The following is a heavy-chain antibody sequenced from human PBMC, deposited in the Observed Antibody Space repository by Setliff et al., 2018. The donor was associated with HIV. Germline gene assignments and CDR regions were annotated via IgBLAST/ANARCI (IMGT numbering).Heavy chain of an antibody. J-gene: IGHJ6*03. CDR2: ISTYNGKT. V-gene: IGHV1-18*01. Sequence: ASVKVSCKASGYTFISYGISWVRQAPGQGLEWIGWISTYNGKTNYAQKVQGRVTMTRDAFTSTAYMELSSLRFEDTAVYYCARGRGAYDFWTSDNYYMGVWGNGTTVTVSS. CDR1: GYTFISYG. CDR3: ARGRGAYDFWTSDNYYMGV. D-gene: IGHD3-3*01.